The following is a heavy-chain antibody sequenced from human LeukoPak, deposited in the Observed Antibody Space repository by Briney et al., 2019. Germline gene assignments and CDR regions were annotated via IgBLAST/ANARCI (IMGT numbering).Heavy chain of an antibody. V-gene: IGHV3-9*01. CDR3: AKDIRGYYDSSGWYYYYYGMDV. Sequence: SLRLSCAASGFTFDDYAMHWVRRAPGKGLEWVSGISWNSGSIGYADSVKGRFTISRDNAKNSLYLQMNSPRAEDTALYYCAKDIRGYYDSSGWYYYYYGMDVWGQGTTVTVSS. CDR2: ISWNSGSI. J-gene: IGHJ6*02. D-gene: IGHD3-22*01. CDR1: GFTFDDYA.